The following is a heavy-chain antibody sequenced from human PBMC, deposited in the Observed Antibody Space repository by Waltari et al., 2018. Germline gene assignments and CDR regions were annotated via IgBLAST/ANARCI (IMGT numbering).Heavy chain of an antibody. CDR1: GFAYNTYW. D-gene: IGHD4-17*01. CDR2: INQVGSQI. Sequence: EVHLVDSGGGLVQPGGSLRLSCAASGFAYNTYWTTWVRQAPGKGLGWVDCINQVGSQIYYLDSVKGRFTISRDNSKTSMYLQMNSLRAEDTALYFCARDASTTATDAWWYFDFWGQGALVTVSS. V-gene: IGHV3-7*01. CDR3: ARDASTTATDAWWYFDF. J-gene: IGHJ4*02.